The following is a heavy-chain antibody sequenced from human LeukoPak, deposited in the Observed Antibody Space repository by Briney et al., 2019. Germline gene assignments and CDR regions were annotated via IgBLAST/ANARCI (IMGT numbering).Heavy chain of an antibody. CDR2: IKQDGSEK. J-gene: IGHJ4*02. V-gene: IGHV3-7*01. CDR3: ARAGQEWFGELGFDQ. D-gene: IGHD3-10*01. CDR1: GFSFSRYW. Sequence: GGTLRLSCLASGFSFSRYWMSWVRQAPGKGLEWVANIKQDGSEKNYVESVKGRFTISRDNAKNSLYLQTNSLRAEDTAVYYCARAGQEWFGELGFDQWGQGTLVIVSS.